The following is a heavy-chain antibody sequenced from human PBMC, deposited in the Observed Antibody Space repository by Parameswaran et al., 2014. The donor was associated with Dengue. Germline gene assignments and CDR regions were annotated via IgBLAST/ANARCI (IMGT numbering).Heavy chain of an antibody. Sequence: PGKGLEWIGSIYYSGSTYYNPSLKSRVTISVDTSKNQFSLKLSSVTAADTAVYYCARLDPYYYYGMDVWGQGTTVTVSS. CDR2: IYYSGST. CDR3: ARLDPYYYYGMDV. V-gene: IGHV4-39*01. J-gene: IGHJ6*02.